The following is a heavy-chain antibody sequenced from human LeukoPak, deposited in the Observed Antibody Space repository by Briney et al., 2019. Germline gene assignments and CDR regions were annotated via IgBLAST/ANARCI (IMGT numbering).Heavy chain of an antibody. Sequence: SETLSLTCTVSGGSISSGDHYWSWIRQPPGKGLEWIGYIYYRGSTSGSTTYYNPSLKSRVTVSVATSKNRFSLKLSSVTAADAAVYYCASGGADSGSLFDYWGQGTLVTVSS. J-gene: IGHJ4*02. D-gene: IGHD5-12*01. CDR2: IYYRGSTSGSTT. CDR3: ASGGADSGSLFDY. CDR1: GGSISSGDHY. V-gene: IGHV4-30-4*01.